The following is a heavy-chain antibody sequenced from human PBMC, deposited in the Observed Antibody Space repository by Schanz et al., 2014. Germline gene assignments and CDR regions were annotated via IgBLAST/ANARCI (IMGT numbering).Heavy chain of an antibody. J-gene: IGHJ4*02. V-gene: IGHV1-18*01. D-gene: IGHD4-17*01. CDR3: ARGYGDSPTDF. Sequence: QVQLVQSGAEVKKPGSSMKVSCKASGYTFTSYGINWVRQAPGQGLEWMGWISAYNGNTNYAQKLQGRVTITADRSTSTAYMELSSLRSEDTAVYYCARGYGDSPTDFWGQGTLVTVSS. CDR1: GYTFTSYG. CDR2: ISAYNGNT.